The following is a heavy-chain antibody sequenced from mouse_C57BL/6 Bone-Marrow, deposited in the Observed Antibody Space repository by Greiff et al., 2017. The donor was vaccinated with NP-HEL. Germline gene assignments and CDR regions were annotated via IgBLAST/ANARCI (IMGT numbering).Heavy chain of an antibody. CDR1: GFTFSSYA. Sequence: EVKLVESGGGLVKPGGSLKLSCAASGFTFSSYAMSWVRQTPDKRLEWVATISDGGSSTYYPDPVKGRFPISRDNTKNNLYLQMSHLKSKDTARYYCARDDGYYEGFAYWGQGTLVTVSA. D-gene: IGHD2-3*01. CDR3: ARDDGYYEGFAY. J-gene: IGHJ3*01. CDR2: ISDGGSST. V-gene: IGHV5-4*01.